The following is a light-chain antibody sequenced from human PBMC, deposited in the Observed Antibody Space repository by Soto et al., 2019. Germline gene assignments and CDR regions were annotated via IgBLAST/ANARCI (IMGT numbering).Light chain of an antibody. CDR1: QSLLQSNGYYY. Sequence: DIVLTQSPLSLPVTPGEPASISCRSSQSLLQSNGYYYLDWYLQKPGQSPQLLVFLGSNRASGVPDRFSGSGSGTDFTLKISRVEADDVGVYYCMQALQTPITFGQGTRLEIK. CDR3: MQALQTPIT. V-gene: IGKV2-28*01. CDR2: LGS. J-gene: IGKJ5*01.